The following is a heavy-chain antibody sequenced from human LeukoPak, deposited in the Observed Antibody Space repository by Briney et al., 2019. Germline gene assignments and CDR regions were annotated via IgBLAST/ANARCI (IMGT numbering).Heavy chain of an antibody. CDR3: ARDFEAYDAFDI. V-gene: IGHV1-18*04. CDR1: GYTFTGYY. CDR2: ISAYNGNT. J-gene: IGHJ3*02. Sequence: ASVKVSCKTPGYTFTGYYIHWVRQAPGQGLEWMGWISAYNGNTNYAQKLQGRVTMTTDTSTSTAYMELRSLRSDDTAVYYCARDFEAYDAFDIWGQGTMVTVSS.